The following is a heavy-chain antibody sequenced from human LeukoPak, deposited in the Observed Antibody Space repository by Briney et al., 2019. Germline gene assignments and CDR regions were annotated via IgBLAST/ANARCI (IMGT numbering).Heavy chain of an antibody. D-gene: IGHD3-10*02. Sequence: SETLSLTCTVSGGSISSSYWNWIRQPAGKGLEWIGRIYTSGSTNYNPSLKSRVTISVDKSKNQFSLKLSSVTAADTAMYYCARDLSYVGYYYYYMDVWGKGTTVTVSS. CDR1: GGSISSSY. J-gene: IGHJ6*03. CDR2: IYTSGST. V-gene: IGHV4-4*07. CDR3: ARDLSYVGYYYYYMDV.